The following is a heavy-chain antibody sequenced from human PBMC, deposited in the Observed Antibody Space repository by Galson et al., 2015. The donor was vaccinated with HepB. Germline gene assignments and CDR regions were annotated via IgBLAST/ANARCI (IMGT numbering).Heavy chain of an antibody. CDR3: AKPTSIVVSLMDV. J-gene: IGHJ6*03. V-gene: IGHV3-23*01. CDR2: ISGSGGST. CDR1: GFTFSSYA. Sequence: SLRLSCAASGFTFSSYAMSWVRQAPGKGLEWVSAISGSGGSTYYADSVKGRFTISRDNSKNTLYLQMNSLRAEDTAVYYCAKPTSIVVSLMDVWGKGTTVTVSS. D-gene: IGHD3-22*01.